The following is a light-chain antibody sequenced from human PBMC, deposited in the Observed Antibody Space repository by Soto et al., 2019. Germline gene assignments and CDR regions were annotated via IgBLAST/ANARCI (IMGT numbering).Light chain of an antibody. CDR1: QSISNY. V-gene: IGKV1-39*01. Sequence: DMEMTQSPSSLSASVGDRVTITCRASQSISNYLNWYQHKPGKVTQLLIYAAASLQSGVPTRFSGSRSGTHFTLTIHSLQPEDFANHYCHQGYDTPLTFGGGTKIEIK. CDR3: HQGYDTPLT. CDR2: AAA. J-gene: IGKJ4*01.